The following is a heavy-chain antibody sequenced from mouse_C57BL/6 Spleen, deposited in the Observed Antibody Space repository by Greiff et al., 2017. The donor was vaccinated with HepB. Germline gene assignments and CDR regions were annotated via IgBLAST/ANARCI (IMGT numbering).Heavy chain of an antibody. Sequence: QVQLQQPGTELAKPGASVKLSCKASGYTFTSYWMHWVKQRPGQGLEWIGYINPSNGGTNYNEKFKNKATLTADKSSSTAYMQLSSLTSEDSAVYYCGRKDGSSYYAMDYWGQGTSVTVSS. J-gene: IGHJ4*01. D-gene: IGHD1-1*01. CDR1: GYTFTSYW. CDR2: INPSNGGT. V-gene: IGHV1-53*01. CDR3: GRKDGSSYYAMDY.